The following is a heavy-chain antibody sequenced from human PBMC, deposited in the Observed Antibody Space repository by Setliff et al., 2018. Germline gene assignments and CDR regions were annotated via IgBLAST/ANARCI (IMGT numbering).Heavy chain of an antibody. Sequence: PSETLSLTCTVSGGSISSSSYYWGWIRQPPGKGLEWIGSIYYSGSTYYNPSLKSRVTISVDTSKNQFSLKLSPVTAADTAVYYCARLYSGWCNYWGQGTLVTVSS. CDR1: GGSISSSSYY. CDR3: ARLYSGWCNY. J-gene: IGHJ4*02. CDR2: IYYSGST. D-gene: IGHD6-19*01. V-gene: IGHV4-39*01.